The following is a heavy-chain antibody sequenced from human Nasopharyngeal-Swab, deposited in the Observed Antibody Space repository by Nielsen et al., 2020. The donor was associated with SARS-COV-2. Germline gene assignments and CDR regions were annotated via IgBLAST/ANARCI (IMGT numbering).Heavy chain of an antibody. D-gene: IGHD3-16*01. J-gene: IGHJ6*02. Sequence: WIPQPPGKGLEWIGYIYYSGSTNYNPSLKSRVTISVDTSKNQFSLKLSSVTAADTAVYYCAIGGGGSYYYGMDVWGQGTTVTVSS. CDR3: AIGGGGSYYYGMDV. CDR2: IYYSGST. V-gene: IGHV4-59*01.